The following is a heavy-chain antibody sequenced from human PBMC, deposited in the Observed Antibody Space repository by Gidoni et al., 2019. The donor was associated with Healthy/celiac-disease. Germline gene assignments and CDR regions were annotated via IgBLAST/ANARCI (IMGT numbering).Heavy chain of an antibody. Sequence: EVQLVEAGGGVVKPGGSLRLSCAASGFTFSNAWLNGVRQAPGKGLEWVGRIKSNTDGGTTDYAAPVKGRFTISSDDSKNTLSLQLNSLKTEDTAVYSCTTDYIAVAGLDDSWGQGTLVTVSS. J-gene: IGHJ4*02. D-gene: IGHD6-19*01. CDR2: IKSNTDGGTT. CDR3: TTDYIAVAGLDDS. V-gene: IGHV3-15*07. CDR1: GFTFSNAW.